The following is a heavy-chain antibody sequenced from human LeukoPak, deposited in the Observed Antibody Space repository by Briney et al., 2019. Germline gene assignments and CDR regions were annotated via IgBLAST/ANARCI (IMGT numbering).Heavy chain of an antibody. V-gene: IGHV3-21*01. CDR3: AREGRGYGMDV. D-gene: IGHD3-10*01. Sequence: GGSLRLSCAASGXTFSSYSMNWVRQAPGKGLEWVSSISSSSYIYYADSVKGRFTISRDNAKNSLYLQMNSLRAEDTAVYYCAREGRGYGMDVWGQGTTVTVSS. J-gene: IGHJ6*02. CDR1: GXTFSSYS. CDR2: ISSSSYI.